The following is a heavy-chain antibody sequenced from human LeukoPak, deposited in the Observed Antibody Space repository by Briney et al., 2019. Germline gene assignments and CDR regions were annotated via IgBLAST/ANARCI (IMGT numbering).Heavy chain of an antibody. CDR1: GGTFSSYA. Sequence: SVKVSCKASGGTFSSYAISWVRQAPGQGLEWMGGIIPIFGTANYAQKSQGRVTITADESTSTAYMELSSLRSEDTAVYYCARSSDGSGSLPDYWGQGTLVTVSS. CDR3: ARSSDGSGSLPDY. V-gene: IGHV1-69*01. D-gene: IGHD3-10*01. CDR2: IIPIFGTA. J-gene: IGHJ4*02.